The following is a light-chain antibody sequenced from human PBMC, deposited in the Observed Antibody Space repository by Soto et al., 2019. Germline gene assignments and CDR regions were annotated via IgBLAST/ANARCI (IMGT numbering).Light chain of an antibody. CDR3: QQYYTPPWT. Sequence: DIVMTQSPDSLAVSLGERATINCNSSQSILYTSNNRNYLAWYQQKPGQPPKLLLNWASARESGVPDRFSGSGSGTDFNLTINSLHTEDVATYYCQQYYTPPWTFGQGSKVEIK. V-gene: IGKV4-1*01. J-gene: IGKJ1*01. CDR2: WAS. CDR1: QSILYTSNNRNY.